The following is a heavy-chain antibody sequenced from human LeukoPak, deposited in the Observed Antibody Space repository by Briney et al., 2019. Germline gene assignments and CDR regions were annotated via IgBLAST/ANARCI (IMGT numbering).Heavy chain of an antibody. J-gene: IGHJ4*02. D-gene: IGHD6-6*01. V-gene: IGHV4-34*01. Sequence: SETLSLTCAVYGGSFSGYYWSWIRQPPGKGLEWIGEINHSGSTNCNPSLKSRVTISVDTSKNQFSLKLSSVTAADTAVYYCASRYRGAARLDYWGQGTLVTVSS. CDR3: ASRYRGAARLDY. CDR1: GGSFSGYY. CDR2: INHSGST.